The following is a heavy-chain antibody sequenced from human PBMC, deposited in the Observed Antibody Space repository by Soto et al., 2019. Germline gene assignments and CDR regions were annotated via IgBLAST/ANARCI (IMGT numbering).Heavy chain of an antibody. Sequence: GGSLILSCAASGFTFSYYYMSWIRQAPGKGLEWVSYISSSSSYTNYADSVKGRFTISRDNAKNSLYLQMNSLRAEDTAVYYCARESIAVAGTFDYWGQGTLVTVSS. CDR2: ISSSSSYT. CDR1: GFTFSYYY. D-gene: IGHD6-19*01. J-gene: IGHJ4*02. V-gene: IGHV3-11*06. CDR3: ARESIAVAGTFDY.